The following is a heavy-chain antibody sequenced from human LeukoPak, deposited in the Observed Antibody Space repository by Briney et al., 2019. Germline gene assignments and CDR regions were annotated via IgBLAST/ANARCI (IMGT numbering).Heavy chain of an antibody. J-gene: IGHJ5*02. D-gene: IGHD2-15*01. V-gene: IGHV4-59*01. CDR2: IYYSGSI. CDR1: GGSISSYY. CDR3: ARAKGIAGYCSGGSCPPAWFDP. Sequence: SETLSLTCTVSGGSISSYYWSWIRQPPGKGLEWIGYIYYSGSINYNPSLKSRVTISVDTSKNQFSLKLSSVTAADTAVYYCARAKGIAGYCSGGSCPPAWFDPWSQGTLVTVSS.